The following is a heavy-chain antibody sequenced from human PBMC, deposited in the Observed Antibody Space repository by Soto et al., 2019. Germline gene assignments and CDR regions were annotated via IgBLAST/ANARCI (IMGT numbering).Heavy chain of an antibody. CDR3: ARAPLTIFGVVTAYYFDY. CDR2: IYYSGST. CDR1: GGSISSGGYY. J-gene: IGHJ4*02. D-gene: IGHD3-3*01. Sequence: SETLSLTCTVSGGSISSGGYYWSWIRQHPGKGLEWIGYIYYSGSTHYNPSLKSRVTISVDTSKNQFSLKLSSVTAADTAVYYCARAPLTIFGVVTAYYFDYWGQGTLVTVSS. V-gene: IGHV4-31*03.